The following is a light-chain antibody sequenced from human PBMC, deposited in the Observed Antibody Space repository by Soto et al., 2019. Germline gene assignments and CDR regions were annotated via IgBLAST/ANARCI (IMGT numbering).Light chain of an antibody. V-gene: IGLV2-14*01. CDR1: SSGVGAHYF. J-gene: IGLJ1*01. CDR3: SSYTSTNTPYV. Sequence: QSALTQPVSGSGAPGQSITISRTGSSSGVGAHYFVSWYQHRPGKAPKLILYEVTTRPSGISSRYSGSKSGNTASLTISGLQADDEAYYYCSSYTSTNTPYVFGTGTKLTVL. CDR2: EVT.